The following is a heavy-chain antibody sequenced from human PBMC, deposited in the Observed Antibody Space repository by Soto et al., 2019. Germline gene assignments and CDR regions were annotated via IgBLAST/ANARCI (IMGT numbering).Heavy chain of an antibody. Sequence: SLELACAACGVTFCSYSMTWFFQAPGKGLEWVSYISSSSSTIYYADSVKGRFTISRDNAKNSLYLQMNSLRDEDTAVYYCARDLPIVVVPAAHYYYYGMDVWGQGPTVTLYS. CDR2: ISSSSSTI. J-gene: IGHJ6*02. CDR3: ARDLPIVVVPAAHYYYYGMDV. CDR1: GVTFCSYS. V-gene: IGHV3-48*02. D-gene: IGHD2-2*01.